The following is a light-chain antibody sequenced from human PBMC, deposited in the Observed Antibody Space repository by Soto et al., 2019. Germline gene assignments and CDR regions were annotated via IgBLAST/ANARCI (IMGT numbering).Light chain of an antibody. CDR3: TSYVGNDSWG. J-gene: IGLJ3*02. CDR2: EVT. V-gene: IGLV2-8*01. Sequence: QSALTQPPSASGSPGQSVTISCTGTSSDVGAYKYVSWYQQYPGKAPKLMIYEVTKRPSGVPDRFSGSKSGNTASLTVSGLQAEDEADYYCTSYVGNDSWGFGGGTKVTVL. CDR1: SSDVGAYKY.